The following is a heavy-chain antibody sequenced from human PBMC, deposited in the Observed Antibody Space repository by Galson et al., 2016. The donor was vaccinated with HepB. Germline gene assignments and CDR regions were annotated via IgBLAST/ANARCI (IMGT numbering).Heavy chain of an antibody. V-gene: IGHV4-34*01. J-gene: IGHJ5*02. CDR3: ARTYTNYLSESWFDP. CDR2: INHGGST. D-gene: IGHD4-11*01. CDR1: GGSFSDFY. Sequence: SETLSLTCAVYGGSFSDFYWTWIRQPPGKGLEFIAEINHGGSTNYNPSLKSRVTISVDTSKNQFSLKLTSLTAADTAFYYCARTYTNYLSESWFDPWGQGTLVIVSS.